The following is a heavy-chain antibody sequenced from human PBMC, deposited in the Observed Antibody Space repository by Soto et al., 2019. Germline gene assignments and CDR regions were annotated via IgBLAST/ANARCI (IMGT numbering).Heavy chain of an antibody. CDR2: IIPIFGTA. D-gene: IGHD3-3*01. Sequence: GASVKVSCKASGGTFSSYAISWVRQAPGQGLEWMGGIIPIFGTANYAQKFQGRVTITADESTSTAYMELSSLRSEDTAVYYCARGLLFGVVIDWFDPWGQGTMGTVSS. CDR3: ARGLLFGVVIDWFDP. V-gene: IGHV1-69*13. CDR1: GGTFSSYA. J-gene: IGHJ5*02.